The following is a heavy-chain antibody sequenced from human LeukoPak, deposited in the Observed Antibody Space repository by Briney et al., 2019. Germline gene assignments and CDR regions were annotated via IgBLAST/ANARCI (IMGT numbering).Heavy chain of an antibody. D-gene: IGHD3-22*01. CDR3: ARSYDTSGYFHAFDI. CDR1: GGSISNYY. Sequence: SETLSLTCTVSGGSISNYYWSWIRQSPGKGLEWIGYISYSGGTNYNPPLKSRVTISLDTSKNQFSLKVTSVTAADTAFYYCARSYDTSGYFHAFDIWGQGTMITVSS. V-gene: IGHV4-59*01. CDR2: ISYSGGT. J-gene: IGHJ3*02.